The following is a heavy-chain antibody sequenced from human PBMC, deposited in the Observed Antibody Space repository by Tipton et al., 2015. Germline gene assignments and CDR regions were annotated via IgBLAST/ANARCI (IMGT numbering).Heavy chain of an antibody. CDR3: AGGLGLRGRRSRGGHWFDP. CDR1: GYTFISYD. V-gene: IGHV1-8*01. D-gene: IGHD3-10*01. J-gene: IGHJ5*02. Sequence: QVQLVQSGAEVKKPGASVKVSCKASGYTFISYDINWVRQATGQGLEWMGWMNPNSGNTGYAQKFQGRVTMTRNTSISTAYMELSRLGSGGTGVYFCAGGLGLRGRRSRGGHWFDPWGQGTLVTVSS. CDR2: MNPNSGNT.